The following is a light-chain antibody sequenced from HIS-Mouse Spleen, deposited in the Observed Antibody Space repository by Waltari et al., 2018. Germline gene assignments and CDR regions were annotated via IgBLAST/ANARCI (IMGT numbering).Light chain of an antibody. Sequence: SYELTQPPSVSVSPGQTASITCSGDKLGDKYACWYQQKPGQSPVLVIYQDSKRPSGFPARFAGSNSGNTATLTISGTQAMDEADYYCQAWDSSTAVVFGGGTKLTVL. J-gene: IGLJ2*01. CDR1: KLGDKY. CDR2: QDS. CDR3: QAWDSSTAVV. V-gene: IGLV3-1*01.